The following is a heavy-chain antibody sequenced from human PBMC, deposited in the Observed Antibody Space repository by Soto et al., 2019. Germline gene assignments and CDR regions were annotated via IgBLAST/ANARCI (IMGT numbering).Heavy chain of an antibody. V-gene: IGHV4-28*01. D-gene: IGHD3-10*01. Sequence: PSETLSLTCAVSGYSITSSHWWCWIRQPPGKGLEWIGDMYFSGSTHHNPSLKSRVTMSIDTSKNQFSLKVSSVTAVDTAVYYCARIRSRTVAIVDFWGPGTLVTVSS. J-gene: IGHJ4*02. CDR1: GYSITSSHW. CDR2: MYFSGST. CDR3: ARIRSRTVAIVDF.